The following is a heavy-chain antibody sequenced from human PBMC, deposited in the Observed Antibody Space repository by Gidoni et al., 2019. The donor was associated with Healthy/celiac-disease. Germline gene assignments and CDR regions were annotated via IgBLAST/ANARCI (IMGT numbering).Heavy chain of an antibody. CDR1: GFTFSSYS. J-gene: IGHJ6*02. CDR2: ISSSSSYI. D-gene: IGHD5-12*01. CDR3: ASIVATTYYYYYGMDV. V-gene: IGHV3-21*01. Sequence: EVQLVESGGGLVKPGGSLRLSCAASGFTFSSYSMNWVRQAPGKGLEWVSSISSSSSYIYYADSVKGRFTISRDNAKNSLYLQMNSLRAEDTAVYYCASIVATTYYYYYGMDVWGQGTTVTVSS.